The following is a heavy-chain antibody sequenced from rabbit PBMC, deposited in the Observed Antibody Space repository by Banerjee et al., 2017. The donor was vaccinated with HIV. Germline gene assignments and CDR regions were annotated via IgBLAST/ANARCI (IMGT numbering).Heavy chain of an antibody. J-gene: IGHJ2*01. CDR1: GFTLSSYY. D-gene: IGHD4-1*01. CDR2: IDPVFGTT. Sequence: HLKESGGGLVQPGGSLKLSCTASGFTLSSYYMNWVRQAPGKGLEWIGYIDPVFGTTHYASWVNGRFTISSDNAQNTVDLQLNSLTAADTATYFCARDRGSGWDDAFDPWGQGTLVTVS. CDR3: ARDRGSGWDDAFDP. V-gene: IGHV1S7*01.